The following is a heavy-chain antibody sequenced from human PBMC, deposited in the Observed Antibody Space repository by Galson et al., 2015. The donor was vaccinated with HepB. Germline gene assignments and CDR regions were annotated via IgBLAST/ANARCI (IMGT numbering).Heavy chain of an antibody. CDR2: ISSSSSYT. CDR3: ARGVHITMVRAYNWFDP. D-gene: IGHD3-10*01. V-gene: IGHV3-11*06. Sequence: SLRLSCAASGFTFSDYYMSWIRQAPGKGLEWVSYISSSSSYTNYADSVKGRFTISRDNAKNSLYLQMNSLRAEDTAVYYCARGVHITMVRAYNWFDPWGQGTLVTVSS. J-gene: IGHJ5*02. CDR1: GFTFSDYY.